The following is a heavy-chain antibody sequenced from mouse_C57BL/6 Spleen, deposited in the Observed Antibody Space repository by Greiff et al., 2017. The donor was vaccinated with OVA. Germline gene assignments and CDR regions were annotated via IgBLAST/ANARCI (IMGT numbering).Heavy chain of an antibody. J-gene: IGHJ1*03. CDR1: GYTFTDYN. Sequence: EVQLQQSGPELVKPGASVKIPCKASGYTFTDYNMDWVKQSHGKSLEWIGDINPNNGGTIYNQKFKGKATLTVDKSSSTAYMELRSLTSEDTAVYYCARSVYYYGSSHWYFDVWGTGTTVTVSS. V-gene: IGHV1-18*01. CDR2: INPNNGGT. D-gene: IGHD1-1*01. CDR3: ARSVYYYGSSHWYFDV.